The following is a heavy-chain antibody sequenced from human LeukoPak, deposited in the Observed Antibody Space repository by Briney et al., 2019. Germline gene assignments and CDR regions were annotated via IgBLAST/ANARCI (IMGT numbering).Heavy chain of an antibody. Sequence: PGGSLRLSCAASGFTFSSYWMSWVRQAPGKWLEWVANIKQDGSEKYYVDSVKGRFTISRDNAKNSLYLQMNKLRGEDTAVYYCARDSSSWYYYYYGMDVWGQGTTVTVSS. CDR2: IKQDGSEK. CDR1: GFTFSSYW. V-gene: IGHV3-7*03. D-gene: IGHD6-13*01. CDR3: ARDSSSWYYYYYGMDV. J-gene: IGHJ6*02.